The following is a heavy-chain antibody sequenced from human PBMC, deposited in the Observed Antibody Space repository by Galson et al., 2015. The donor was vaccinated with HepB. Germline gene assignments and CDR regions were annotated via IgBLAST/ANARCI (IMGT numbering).Heavy chain of an antibody. J-gene: IGHJ3*02. CDR2: IIPILGIA. Sequence: SVKVSCKASGVTFSSYAISWVRQAPGQGLEWMGRIIPILGIANYAQKFQGRVTITADKSTSTAYMELSSLRSVDTAVYYCASSEPGGDPTTTGGAFDIWGQGTMVTVSS. V-gene: IGHV1-69*04. D-gene: IGHD2-21*01. CDR3: ASSEPGGDPTTTGGAFDI. CDR1: GVTFSSYA.